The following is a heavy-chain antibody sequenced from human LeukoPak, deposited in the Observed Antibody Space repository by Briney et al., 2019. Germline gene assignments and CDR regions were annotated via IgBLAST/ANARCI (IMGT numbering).Heavy chain of an antibody. CDR1: GYTFTGYY. CDR3: ARTARDYYCGMDV. CDR2: INPNSGGT. Sequence: ASVKVSCKASGYTFTGYYMHWLRQPPGQGLEGMEWINPNSGGTNYAQKFQGRVTMTRNTSISTAYMELSRLRSDDTAVYYCARTARDYYCGMDVWGQGTTVTVSS. D-gene: IGHD3-10*01. J-gene: IGHJ6*02. V-gene: IGHV1-2*02.